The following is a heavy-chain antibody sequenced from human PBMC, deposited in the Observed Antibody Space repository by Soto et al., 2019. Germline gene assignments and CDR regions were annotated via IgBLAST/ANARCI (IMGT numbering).Heavy chain of an antibody. CDR1: GYTFTSYG. J-gene: IGHJ4*02. CDR3: ARGLWWGIVVVPAAIFADY. CDR2: ISAYNGNT. V-gene: IGHV1-18*01. Sequence: QVQLVQSGAEVKKPGASVKVSCKASGYTFTSYGISWVRQAPGQGLEWMGWISAYNGNTNYAQKLQGRVTMTTDTSTSTAYMALRSLRSDDTAVYYCARGLWWGIVVVPAAIFADYWGQGTLVTVSS. D-gene: IGHD2-2*01.